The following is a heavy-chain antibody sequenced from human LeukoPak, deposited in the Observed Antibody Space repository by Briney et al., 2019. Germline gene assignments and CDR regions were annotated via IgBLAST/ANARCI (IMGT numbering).Heavy chain of an antibody. D-gene: IGHD6-13*01. Sequence: GGSLRLSCAASGFTFEDYGMHWVRQAPGKGLEWVALITGNGVSTYYADSVKGRFTISRDNSKNSLYLQMNSLRTEDTALYYCAKCVYSNIYYWFDPWGQGTLVSVSS. J-gene: IGHJ5*02. CDR1: GFTFEDYG. CDR3: AKCVYSNIYYWFDP. CDR2: ITGNGVST. V-gene: IGHV3-43*02.